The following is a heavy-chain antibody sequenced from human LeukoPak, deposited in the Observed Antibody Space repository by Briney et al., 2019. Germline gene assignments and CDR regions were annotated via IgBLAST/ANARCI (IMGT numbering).Heavy chain of an antibody. CDR2: IYTSGST. CDR1: GGSISSGSYY. J-gene: IGHJ4*02. Sequence: KTSETLSLTCTVSGGSISSGSYYWSWIRQPAGKGLEWIGRIYTSGSTNYNPSLKSRVTISVDTSKNQFSLKLSSVTAADTAVYYCAREGALMVYATFDYWGQGTLVTVSS. D-gene: IGHD2-8*01. CDR3: AREGALMVYATFDY. V-gene: IGHV4-61*02.